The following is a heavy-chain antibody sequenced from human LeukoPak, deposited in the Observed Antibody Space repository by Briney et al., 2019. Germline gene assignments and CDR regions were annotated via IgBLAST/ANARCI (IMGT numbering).Heavy chain of an antibody. D-gene: IGHD2-15*01. CDR1: GFTFSSYA. V-gene: IGHV3-23*01. CDR2: ISGSGGSA. CDR3: AKDPGYCSGGSCYTPFDY. Sequence: GGSLRLSCAASGFTFSSYAMSWVRQAPGKGLEWVSAISGSGGSAYYADSVKGRFTISRDNSKNTLYLQMNSLRAEDTAVYYCAKDPGYCSGGSCYTPFDYWGQGTLVTVSS. J-gene: IGHJ4*02.